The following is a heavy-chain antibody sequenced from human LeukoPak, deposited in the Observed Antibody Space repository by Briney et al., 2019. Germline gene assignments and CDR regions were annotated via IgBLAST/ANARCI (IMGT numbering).Heavy chain of an antibody. D-gene: IGHD3-9*01. V-gene: IGHV3-30-3*01. J-gene: IGHJ4*02. CDR3: ARSRVDDILTGYLDY. CDR2: ISYDGSNK. CDR1: GFTFSSYA. Sequence: GGSLRLSCAASGFTFSSYAMHWVRQAPGKGPEWVAVISYDGSNKYYADSVKGRFTISRDNSKNTLYLQMNSLRAEDTAVYYCARSRVDDILTGYLDYWGQGTLVTVSS.